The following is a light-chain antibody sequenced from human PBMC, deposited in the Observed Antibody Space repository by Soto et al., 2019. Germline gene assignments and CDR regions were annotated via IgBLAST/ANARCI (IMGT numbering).Light chain of an antibody. CDR3: QQCHNLA. CDR2: DAS. J-gene: IGKJ3*01. CDR1: HDISNY. V-gene: IGKV1-33*01. Sequence: DIQMTQSPSSLSASVGDRVTITCQASHDISNYLNWYQWKTGKAPKLLIYDASNLETGVPSRFSGSGSGTDFTFTISSLQPEATATNYCQQCHNLAFGPGTKVDIK.